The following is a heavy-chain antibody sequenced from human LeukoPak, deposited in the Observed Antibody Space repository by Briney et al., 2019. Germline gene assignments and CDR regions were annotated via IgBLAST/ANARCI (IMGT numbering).Heavy chain of an antibody. Sequence: GGSLRLSCAASGFTFSSYWMSWVRQAPGKGLEWVANIKQDGSEKYYVDSVKGRFTISRENAKNSLYLQMSSLRAGDTAVYYCARVSTSGYDIWGRGTLVTVSS. CDR3: ARVSTSGYDI. V-gene: IGHV3-7*04. CDR2: IKQDGSEK. CDR1: GFTFSSYW. D-gene: IGHD2-2*01. J-gene: IGHJ2*01.